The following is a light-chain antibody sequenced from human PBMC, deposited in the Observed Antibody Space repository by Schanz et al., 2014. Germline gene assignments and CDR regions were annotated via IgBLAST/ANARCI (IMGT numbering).Light chain of an antibody. CDR1: RSNIGCNT. J-gene: IGLJ3*02. CDR3: QSYDNIRRGV. Sequence: QSVLTQPPSASGTPGQRVTISCSGARSNIGCNTVNWYQQFPGTAPKLLIYGNNNRPSGVPDRFSVSKSGPSASLAIAGLQAGDEADYFCQSYDNIRRGVFGGGTKLTVL. CDR2: GNN. V-gene: IGLV1-40*01.